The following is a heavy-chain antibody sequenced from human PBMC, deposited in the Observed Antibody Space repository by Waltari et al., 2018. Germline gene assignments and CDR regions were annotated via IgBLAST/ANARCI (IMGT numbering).Heavy chain of an antibody. CDR2: ISYSGGP. V-gene: IGHV4-39*01. Sequence: QLQLQGSGPGLVKPSETLSLTCTVSGVSISSTTYYWGWIRQPPGKGLGWVGTISYSGGPYYTPSRGSRVTISVDTSKNQFSLNLTSVTAADTAVYYCARAWLWPYNAFDIWGQGTMVTVSS. CDR3: ARAWLWPYNAFDI. D-gene: IGHD5-18*01. J-gene: IGHJ3*02. CDR1: GVSISSTTYY.